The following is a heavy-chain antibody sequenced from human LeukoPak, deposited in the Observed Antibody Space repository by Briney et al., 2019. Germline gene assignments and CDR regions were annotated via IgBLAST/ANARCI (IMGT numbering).Heavy chain of an antibody. CDR3: ARDFVWGSHDY. CDR2: ISSSSSTI. Sequence: GGSLRLSXAASGFTFSSYSMNWVRQAPGKGLEWVSYISSSSSTIYYADSVKGRFTISRDNAKNSLYLQMNSLRAEDTAVYYCARDFVWGSHDYWGQGTLVTVSS. D-gene: IGHD3-16*01. V-gene: IGHV3-48*01. J-gene: IGHJ4*02. CDR1: GFTFSSYS.